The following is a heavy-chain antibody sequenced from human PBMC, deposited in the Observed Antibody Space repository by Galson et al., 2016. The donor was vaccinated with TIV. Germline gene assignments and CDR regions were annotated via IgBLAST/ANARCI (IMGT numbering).Heavy chain of an antibody. CDR1: GVTFSLHA. Sequence: SVKVSCKASGVTFSLHAISWVRQAPGQGLEWMGGIIPMFGTANYAQKFQGRATITADESTNTAYMELRSLRSEDAAVYYCARPREGVQHQHYYSMDVWGQGTTITVSS. V-gene: IGHV1-69*13. D-gene: IGHD2-2*01. J-gene: IGHJ6*02. CDR2: IIPMFGTA. CDR3: ARPREGVQHQHYYSMDV.